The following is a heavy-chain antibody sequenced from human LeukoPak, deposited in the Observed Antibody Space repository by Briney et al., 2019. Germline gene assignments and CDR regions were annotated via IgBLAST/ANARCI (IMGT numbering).Heavy chain of an antibody. CDR2: MYYSGST. J-gene: IGHJ6*03. Sequence: SETLSLTCTVSGGSISTITYYWGWIRQPPGKGLEWVGHMYYSGSTYFNPSLKSRVTISVDTSKNQFSLRLSAVTAADTAVYYCASVRRGFGESSKYYSYYYMDVWGNGTTVTISS. CDR1: GGSISTITYY. CDR3: ASVRRGFGESSKYYSYYYMDV. D-gene: IGHD3-10*01. V-gene: IGHV4-39*01.